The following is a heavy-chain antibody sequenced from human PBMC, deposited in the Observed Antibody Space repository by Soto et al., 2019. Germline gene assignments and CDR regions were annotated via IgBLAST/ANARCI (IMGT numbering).Heavy chain of an antibody. CDR2: IYHSGST. CDR3: ARQYSNSWYYFDY. Sequence: QVQLQESGPGLVKPSGTLSLTCAVSGGSISSSNWWSWVRQPPGKGLEWIGEIYHSGSTNYNPSLKRRLTISVDKSKNQFSLKLSSVTGAATAVYYCARQYSNSWYYFDYWGQGTLVTVSS. V-gene: IGHV4-4*02. D-gene: IGHD6-13*01. J-gene: IGHJ4*02. CDR1: GGSISSSNW.